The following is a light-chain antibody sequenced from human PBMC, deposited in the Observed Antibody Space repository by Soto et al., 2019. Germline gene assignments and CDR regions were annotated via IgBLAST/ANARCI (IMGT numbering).Light chain of an antibody. CDR1: SNDIGGYNY. V-gene: IGLV2-14*01. J-gene: IGLJ3*02. CDR2: EVT. CDR3: SSYSNSNTLWV. Sequence: QSVLTQPASVSVSPGQSITISCAGTSNDIGGYNYVSWYQQHPGRAPKLMIYEVTNRPLGVSNRFSGSKSGNTASLTISGLQAEDEADYYCSSYSNSNTLWVFGGGTKVTVL.